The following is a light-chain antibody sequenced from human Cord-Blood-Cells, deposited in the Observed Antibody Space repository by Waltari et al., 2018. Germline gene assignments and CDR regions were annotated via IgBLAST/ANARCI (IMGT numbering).Light chain of an antibody. CDR1: QSVSSY. J-gene: IGKJ3*01. CDR3: QQRSNWPLFT. Sequence: EIVLTQSPATLSLSPGDRATLSCRASQSVSSYLAWYQQKPGQAPRLLIYDASNRATGIPARFSGSGSGTDFTLTISSLGPEDFAVYYCQQRSNWPLFTFGPGTKVDIK. V-gene: IGKV3-11*01. CDR2: DAS.